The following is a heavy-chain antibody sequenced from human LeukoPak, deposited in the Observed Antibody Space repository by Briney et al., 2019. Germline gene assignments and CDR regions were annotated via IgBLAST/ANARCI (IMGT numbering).Heavy chain of an antibody. Sequence: PGGSLRLSCAASGLTFSSYSMMWVRQAPGKGLEWVSYISDSSGTIYYGDSVKGRFTISRDNAKNSLYLQMNSLRVEDTAVYFCVREGTGVLRYLAYWGQGSLVTVSS. J-gene: IGHJ4*02. CDR1: GLTFSSYS. CDR2: ISDSSGTI. V-gene: IGHV3-48*04. D-gene: IGHD3-9*01. CDR3: VREGTGVLRYLAY.